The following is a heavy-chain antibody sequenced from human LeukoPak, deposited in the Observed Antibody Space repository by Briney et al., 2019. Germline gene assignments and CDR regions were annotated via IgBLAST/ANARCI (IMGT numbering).Heavy chain of an antibody. D-gene: IGHD5-18*01. CDR3: ARERGYSYGYGVDY. CDR2: ISAYNGNT. J-gene: IGHJ4*02. V-gene: IGHV1-18*01. CDR1: GGTFSSYA. Sequence: ASVKVSCKASGGTFSSYAISWVRQAPGQGLEWMGWISAYNGNTNYAQKLQGRVTMTTDTSTSTAYMELRSLRSDDTAVYYCARERGYSYGYGVDYWGQGTLVTVSS.